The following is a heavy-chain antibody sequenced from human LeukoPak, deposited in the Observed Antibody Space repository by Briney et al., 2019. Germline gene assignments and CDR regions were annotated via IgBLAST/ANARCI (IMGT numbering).Heavy chain of an antibody. V-gene: IGHV3-7*01. CDR3: ATGRILWK. J-gene: IGHJ4*02. CDR2: IKLDGSEK. D-gene: IGHD2/OR15-2a*01. CDR1: GFTFSSFS. Sequence: GGSLRLSCAASGFTFSSFSMNWVRQAPGKGLEWVASIKLDGSEKYSVDSLKGRFTISRDNAKNSLYLQMNNLRAEDTAVYHCATGRILWKWGQGTLVTVSS.